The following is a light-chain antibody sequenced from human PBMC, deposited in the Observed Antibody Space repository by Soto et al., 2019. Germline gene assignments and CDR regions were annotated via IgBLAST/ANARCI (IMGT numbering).Light chain of an antibody. Sequence: EIVLTQSPGTLSLSPGERATLSCRASQSISRSYLAWYQQKPGQALRLLIYGASSRATGIPDWFSGRGSGSDFTLTICRLKPEQFALYYCQHYGGSPQHTFGGGTKVEIK. CDR1: QSISRSY. V-gene: IGKV3-20*01. J-gene: IGKJ4*02. CDR2: GAS. CDR3: QHYGGSPQHT.